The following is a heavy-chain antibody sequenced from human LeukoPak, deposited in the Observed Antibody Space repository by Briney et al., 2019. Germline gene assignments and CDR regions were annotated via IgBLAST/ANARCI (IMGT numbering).Heavy chain of an antibody. CDR2: IYTSGST. CDR3: ARDRYYDSSGYSLHSFDI. J-gene: IGHJ3*02. Sequence: SQTLSLTCTVSGGSLSSGRYYWRWLRQPAGKGLEWLGRIYTSGSTNYNPSLKSRVTISVHTSKNQFSLKLSSVTAADTAVYYCARDRYYDSSGYSLHSFDIWGQGTMVTVSS. D-gene: IGHD3-22*01. V-gene: IGHV4-61*02. CDR1: GGSLSSGRYY.